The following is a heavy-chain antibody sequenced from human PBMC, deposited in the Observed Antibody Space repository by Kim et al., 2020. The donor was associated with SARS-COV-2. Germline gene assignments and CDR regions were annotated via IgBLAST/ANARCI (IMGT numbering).Heavy chain of an antibody. Sequence: GGSLRLSCAASGFTFSDYYMSWIRQAPGKGLEWVSYISSSGSTIYYADSVKGRFTISRDNAKNSLYLQMNSLRAEDTAVYYCARDQERGKYYFDYWGQGTLVTVSS. J-gene: IGHJ4*02. V-gene: IGHV3-11*01. CDR3: ARDQERGKYYFDY. D-gene: IGHD1-1*01. CDR2: ISSSGSTI. CDR1: GFTFSDYY.